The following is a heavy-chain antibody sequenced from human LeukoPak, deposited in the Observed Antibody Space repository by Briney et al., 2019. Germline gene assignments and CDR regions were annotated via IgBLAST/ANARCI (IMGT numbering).Heavy chain of an antibody. Sequence: ASVKVSCKPSGGTFNNHAISWVRQAPGQGLEWMGGIIPIFGTADYAQKVRGRVTITTDESTSTAYMELSSLRSEDTAVYYCASRELESGWHYHYYMDVWGKGTTVTVSS. V-gene: IGHV1-69*05. D-gene: IGHD1-1*01. CDR3: ASRELESGWHYHYYMDV. CDR1: GGTFNNHA. CDR2: IIPIFGTA. J-gene: IGHJ6*03.